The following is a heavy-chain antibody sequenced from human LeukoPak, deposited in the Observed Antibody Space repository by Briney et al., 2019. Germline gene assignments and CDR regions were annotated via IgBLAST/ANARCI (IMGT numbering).Heavy chain of an antibody. Sequence: ISCKASGGTFSSYAISWVRQAPGQGLEWMGIIYPGDSDTRYSPSFQGQVTISADKSISTAYLQWSSLKASDTAMYYCARRVAVVVMAFDIGGKGTMAPVPS. J-gene: IGHJ3*02. D-gene: IGHD3-22*01. CDR2: IYPGDSDT. CDR1: GGTFSSYA. CDR3: ARRVAVVVMAFDI. V-gene: IGHV5-51*01.